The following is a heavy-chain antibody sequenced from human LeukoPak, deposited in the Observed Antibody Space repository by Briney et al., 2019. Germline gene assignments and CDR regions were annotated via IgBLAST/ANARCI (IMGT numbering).Heavy chain of an antibody. J-gene: IGHJ4*02. D-gene: IGHD5-12*01. CDR3: ADDSGYDGVC. V-gene: IGHV3-23*01. CDR2: ISGSGGST. CDR1: GFTFSSYA. Sequence: GGSLRLSCAASGFTFSSYAMSWVRQAPGEGLEWVSAISGSGGSTYYADSVKGRFTISRDNSKNTLYLQMNSLRAEDTAVYYCADDSGYDGVCWGQGTLVTVSS.